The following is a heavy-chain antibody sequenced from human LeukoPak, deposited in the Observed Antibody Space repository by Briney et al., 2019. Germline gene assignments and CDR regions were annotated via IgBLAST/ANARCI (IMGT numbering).Heavy chain of an antibody. J-gene: IGHJ4*02. CDR1: GYTFTGYY. CDR3: ARGGYCSSTSCYLQRY. D-gene: IGHD2-2*01. V-gene: IGHV1-2*06. Sequence: ASVKVSCKASGYTFTGYYMHWVRQAPGQGLEWMGRINPNSGGTNYAQKFQGRVTMTRDTSISTAYMELSRLRSDDTAVYYCARGGYCSSTSCYLQRYWGRGPWSPSPQ. CDR2: INPNSGGT.